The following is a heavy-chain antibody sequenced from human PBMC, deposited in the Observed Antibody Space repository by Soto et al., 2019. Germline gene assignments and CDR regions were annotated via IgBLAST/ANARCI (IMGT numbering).Heavy chain of an antibody. V-gene: IGHV1-69*18. CDR3: ARDVPQGYSYGLQSFDP. CDR1: GGNFTSYV. Sequence: QVQLVQSGAEVKKPGSSVKVSCKASGGNFTSYVISWVRQAPGQGLEWMGNIIPIYGTANYLHKFRGRVTITAVESTSTVFMELSTLKSEDTAVYYCARDVPQGYSYGLQSFDPWGKGNLVTVSS. CDR2: IIPIYGTA. D-gene: IGHD3-10*01. J-gene: IGHJ5*02.